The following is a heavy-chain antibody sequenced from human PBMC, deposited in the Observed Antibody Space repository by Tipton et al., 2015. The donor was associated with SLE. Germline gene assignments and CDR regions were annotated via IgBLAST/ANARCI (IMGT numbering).Heavy chain of an antibody. J-gene: IGHJ3*01. D-gene: IGHD6-25*01. CDR2: ISTSSDTI. Sequence: SLRLSCAVSGSTSSPSSMHWVRQTPGKRLEWISYISTSSDTIYYADSVKGRFTVSRDNAKNLLFLQMDSLRGEDTAVYFCANGGHFDTFLLWGQGTMVTVSS. CDR3: ANGGHFDTFLL. V-gene: IGHV3-48*01. CDR1: GSTSSPSS.